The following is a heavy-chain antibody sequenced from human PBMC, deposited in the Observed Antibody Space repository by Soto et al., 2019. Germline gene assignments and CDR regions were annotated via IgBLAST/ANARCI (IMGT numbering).Heavy chain of an antibody. CDR3: ARDRTIYCGSTSCYGNYYYYGMDV. Sequence: QVQLQESGPGLVKPSETLSLTCTVSGGSISSYHWSWIRQPPGKGLEWIGYIHYSGSTNYNPSLKSRVTISADTSKNQFSLKLSSVTAADTAVYYCARDRTIYCGSTSCYGNYYYYGMDVWGQGTTVTVSS. J-gene: IGHJ6*02. D-gene: IGHD2-2*01. CDR2: IHYSGST. V-gene: IGHV4-59*01. CDR1: GGSISSYH.